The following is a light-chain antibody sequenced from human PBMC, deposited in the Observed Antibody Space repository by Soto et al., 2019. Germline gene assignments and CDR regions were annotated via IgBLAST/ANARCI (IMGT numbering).Light chain of an antibody. V-gene: IGLV2-23*01. CDR1: SSDVGSYNF. CDR3: CSYAGSSAYV. J-gene: IGLJ1*01. CDR2: EGS. Sequence: VLTQPASVSGSPGQSITITCTGTSSDVGSYNFVSWYQQHPGKAPKLMIYEGSKRPSGVSTRFSGSKSGNTASLTISGLQTEDEADYHCCSYAGSSAYVFGTGTKLTVL.